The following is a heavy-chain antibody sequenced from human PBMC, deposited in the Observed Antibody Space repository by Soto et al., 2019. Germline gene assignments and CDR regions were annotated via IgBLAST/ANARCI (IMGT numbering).Heavy chain of an antibody. CDR1: GFSLSTSGVG. D-gene: IGHD3-22*01. J-gene: IGHJ4*02. CDR3: AHGIDYYDSSGYFDY. V-gene: IGHV2-5*02. CDR2: IYWDDDK. Sequence: QITLKESGPTLVKPTQTLTLTCTFSGFSLSTSGVGVGWIRQPPGKALEWLALIYWDDDKRYSPSLKSRLTITKDTSKNQVVLTMTNMDPVDTATYYCAHGIDYYDSSGYFDYWGQGTLVTVSS.